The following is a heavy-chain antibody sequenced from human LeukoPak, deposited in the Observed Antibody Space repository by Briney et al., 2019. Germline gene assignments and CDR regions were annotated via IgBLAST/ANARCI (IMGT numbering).Heavy chain of an antibody. Sequence: PSETLSLTCTVSGGSISSSSYYWGWICQPPGKGLEWIGTIYHNGFTNYNPSLRSRLTISVDTSKNQFSLKLSSVTAADTAVYYCARLNASGLIIDYWGQGTLVTVSS. CDR2: IYHNGFT. D-gene: IGHD6-25*01. J-gene: IGHJ4*02. CDR3: ARLNASGLIIDY. V-gene: IGHV4-39*01. CDR1: GGSISSSSYY.